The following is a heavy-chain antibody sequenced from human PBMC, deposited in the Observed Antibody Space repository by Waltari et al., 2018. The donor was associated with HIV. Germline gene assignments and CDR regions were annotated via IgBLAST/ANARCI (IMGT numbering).Heavy chain of an antibody. CDR3: AKDISSSPPSHFDY. V-gene: IGHV3-9*01. Sequence: EVRLLASGGGLVQPGRSPGLSCVASGFPFHVFAMHWVRQAPGKGLEWVSGISWNNGVIGYADSVKGRFTVSRDNAKNSLYLEMDSLRPEDTALYFCAKDISSSPPSHFDYWGQGTLVTVSS. CDR1: GFPFHVFA. J-gene: IGHJ4*02. CDR2: ISWNNGVI. D-gene: IGHD2-2*01.